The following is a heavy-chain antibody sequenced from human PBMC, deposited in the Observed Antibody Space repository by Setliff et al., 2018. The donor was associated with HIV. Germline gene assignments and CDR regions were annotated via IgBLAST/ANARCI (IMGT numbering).Heavy chain of an antibody. J-gene: IGHJ5*02. CDR3: ARWPDCGGDCYPNWFDP. D-gene: IGHD2-21*02. Sequence: GESLKISCKASGYRFSSNWIGWVRQMPGKGLEWMGIIYPYDSNTRYSPSFQGQVTVSADKSISTAYLQWSSLKASDTAMYYCARWPDCGGDCYPNWFDPWGQGTLVTVSS. CDR1: GYRFSSNW. CDR2: IYPYDSNT. V-gene: IGHV5-51*01.